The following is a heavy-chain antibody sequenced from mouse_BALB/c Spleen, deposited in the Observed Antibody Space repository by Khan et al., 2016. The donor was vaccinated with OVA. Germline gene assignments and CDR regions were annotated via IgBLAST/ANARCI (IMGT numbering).Heavy chain of an antibody. J-gene: IGHJ2*01. CDR1: GYTFINYW. D-gene: IGHD1-1*01. Sequence: QVQLKQSGAELAKPGASVKMSCKASGYTFINYWILWIKQRPGQGLEWIGYINPSTGYTEYNQNFKDKATLTADKSSSTAYMQLSSLTSEDSTVYYCARRGLRWHFDYWGQGTTLTVSS. V-gene: IGHV1-7*01. CDR3: ARRGLRWHFDY. CDR2: INPSTGYT.